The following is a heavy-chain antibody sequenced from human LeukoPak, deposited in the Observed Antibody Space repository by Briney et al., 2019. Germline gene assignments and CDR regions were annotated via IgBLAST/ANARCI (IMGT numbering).Heavy chain of an antibody. CDR3: AARPDSNRGPYDY. Sequence: GKSLRLSCAVSGFTFSSFPFHWVRQAPGKGLEWVAAISTDGSYKYHGDSVKGRFTISRDNPMNTLYLQMNSLGAEDTAVYYCAARPDSNRGPYDYWGQGTLVTVSS. CDR2: ISTDGSYK. V-gene: IGHV3-30*14. CDR1: GFTFSSFP. D-gene: IGHD1/OR15-1a*01. J-gene: IGHJ4*02.